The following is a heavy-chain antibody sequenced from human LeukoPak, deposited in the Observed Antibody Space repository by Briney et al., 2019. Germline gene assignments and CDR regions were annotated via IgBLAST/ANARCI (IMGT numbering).Heavy chain of an antibody. CDR2: IGTAGDT. V-gene: IGHV3-13*01. CDR1: GFTFSSYD. Sequence: GGSLRLSCAASGFTFSSYDMHWVRQATGKGLEWVSAIGTAGDTYYPGSVKGRFTISRENAKNSLYLQMNSLRAGDTAVYYCARSRTYYDILTGPTHYYYGMDVWGQGTTVTVSS. CDR3: ARSRTYYDILTGPTHYYYGMDV. D-gene: IGHD3-9*01. J-gene: IGHJ6*02.